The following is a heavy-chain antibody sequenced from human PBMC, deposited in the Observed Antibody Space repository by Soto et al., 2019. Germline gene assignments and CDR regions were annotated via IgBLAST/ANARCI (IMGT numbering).Heavy chain of an antibody. CDR2: IYYSGST. J-gene: IGHJ3*02. CDR3: ARLGATSPLPTRNPLDI. V-gene: IGHV4-28*01. D-gene: IGHD1-26*01. CDR1: GDSISSSNW. Sequence: PSETLSLTCTVSGDSISSSNWWGWIRQPPGKGLEWIGYIYYSGSTYYNLSLKSRVTMSVDTSKSQFSLKLTSVTAMDAAVYYCARLGATSPLPTRNPLDIWGQGTLVTVSS.